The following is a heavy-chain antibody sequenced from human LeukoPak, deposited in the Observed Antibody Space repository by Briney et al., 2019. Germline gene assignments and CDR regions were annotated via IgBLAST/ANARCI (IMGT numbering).Heavy chain of an antibody. V-gene: IGHV4-34*01. J-gene: IGHJ6*02. Sequence: SETLSLTCAVYGGSFSGYYWSWIRQPPGKGLEWIGEINHSGSTNYNPSLKSRVTISVDTSKNQFSLKLSSVTAADTAVYYCARETKYSSGWYGSYYYYYGMDVWGQGTTVTVSS. D-gene: IGHD6-19*01. CDR1: GGSFSGYY. CDR3: ARETKYSSGWYGSYYYYYGMDV. CDR2: INHSGST.